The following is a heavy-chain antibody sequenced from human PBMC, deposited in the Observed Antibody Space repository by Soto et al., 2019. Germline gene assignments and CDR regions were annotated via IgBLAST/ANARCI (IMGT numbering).Heavy chain of an antibody. CDR3: ARPMVRGVIKSAFDI. CDR2: ISSSSSYI. D-gene: IGHD3-10*01. CDR1: GFTFSSYS. J-gene: IGHJ3*02. Sequence: EVQLVESGGGLVKPGGSLRLSCAASGFTFSSYSMNWVRQAPGKGLEWVSSISSSSSYIYYADSVKGRFTISRDNAKNSLYLQMNSLRAEDTAVYYCARPMVRGVIKSAFDIWGQGTMVTVSS. V-gene: IGHV3-21*01.